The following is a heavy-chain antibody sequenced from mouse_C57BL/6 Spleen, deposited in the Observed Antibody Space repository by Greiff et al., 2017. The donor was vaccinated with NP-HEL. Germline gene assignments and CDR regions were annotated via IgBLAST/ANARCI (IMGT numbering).Heavy chain of an antibody. CDR3: AILLLRYHYFDY. D-gene: IGHD1-1*01. CDR1: GYTFTSYW. CDR2: IHPNSGST. Sequence: VKLQQPGAELVKPGASVKLSCKASGYTFTSYWMHWVKQRPGQGLEWIGMIHPNSGSTNYNEKFKSKATLTVDKSSSTAYMQLSSLTSEDSAVYYCAILLLRYHYFDYWGQGTTLTVSS. V-gene: IGHV1-64*01. J-gene: IGHJ2*01.